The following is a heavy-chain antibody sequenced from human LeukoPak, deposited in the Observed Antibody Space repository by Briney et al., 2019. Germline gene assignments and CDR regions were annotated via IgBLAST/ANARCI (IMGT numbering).Heavy chain of an antibody. CDR1: GGSISSYY. CDR2: IYYSAST. CDR3: ARAATYYDILTGYYMGAFDI. D-gene: IGHD3-9*01. Sequence: SETLSLTCTVSGGSISSYYWSWIRQPPGKGLEWIGYIYYSASTNYNPSLKSRVTISVDTSKNQFSLKLSSVTAADTAVYYCARAATYYDILTGYYMGAFDIWGQGTMVTVSS. V-gene: IGHV4-59*01. J-gene: IGHJ3*02.